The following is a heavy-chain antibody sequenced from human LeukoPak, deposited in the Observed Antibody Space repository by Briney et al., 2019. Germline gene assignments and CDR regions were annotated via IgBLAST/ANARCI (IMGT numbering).Heavy chain of an antibody. CDR3: AKGNSGWYLAFDY. CDR1: GFTFSSYG. CDR2: ISGSGGST. V-gene: IGHV3-23*01. D-gene: IGHD6-19*01. Sequence: GGTLRLSCAASGFTFSSYGMSWVRQAPGKGLEWVSGISGSGGSTYYADSVKGRFTISRDNSKNTLYLQMNSLRAEDTAVYYCAKGNSGWYLAFDYWGQGTLVTISS. J-gene: IGHJ4*02.